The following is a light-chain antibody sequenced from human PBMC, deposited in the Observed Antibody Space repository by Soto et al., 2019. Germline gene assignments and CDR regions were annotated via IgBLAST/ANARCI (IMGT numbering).Light chain of an antibody. V-gene: IGKV3-20*01. CDR2: GAS. Sequence: EIVLTQSPGTLSLSPGERTTLSCRASQGVAGRYLAWYQPKPGQAPSLXXYGASSRANGLPDSFSGSGSGTDFTLTISGLEPEDSSVYYCQQYGSSSEITFGQGTRLEIK. CDR1: QGVAGRY. J-gene: IGKJ5*01. CDR3: QQYGSSSEIT.